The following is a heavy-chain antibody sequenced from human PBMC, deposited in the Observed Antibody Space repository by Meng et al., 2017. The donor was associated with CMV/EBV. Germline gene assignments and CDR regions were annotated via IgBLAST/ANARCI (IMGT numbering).Heavy chain of an antibody. J-gene: IGHJ4*02. Sequence: QVQLVQSGAGVKTPTASVKVSCKASGYTVTDYYIHWVRQAPGQWLEWMGWINPNDDTNYAQNFQGRVTMTRDMSINTVYMELSRLTSDDTAVYYCARSSGWSRFDYWGLGTLVTVSS. CDR1: GYTVTDYY. CDR3: ARSSGWSRFDY. V-gene: IGHV1-2*02. CDR2: INPNDDT. D-gene: IGHD6-19*01.